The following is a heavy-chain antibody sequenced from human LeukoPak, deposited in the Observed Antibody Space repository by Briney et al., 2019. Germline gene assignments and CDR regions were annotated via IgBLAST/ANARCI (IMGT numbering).Heavy chain of an antibody. D-gene: IGHD4-23*01. CDR3: ARVTNDYGGNVYYFDY. CDR1: GGTFSSYA. V-gene: IGHV1-69*13. J-gene: IGHJ4*02. CDR2: IIPIFGTA. Sequence: ASVKVSCKASGGTFSSYAISWVRQAPGQGLEWMGGIIPIFGTANYAQKFQGRVTITADESTSIAYMELSSLRSEDTAVYYCARVTNDYGGNVYYFDYWGQGTLVTVSS.